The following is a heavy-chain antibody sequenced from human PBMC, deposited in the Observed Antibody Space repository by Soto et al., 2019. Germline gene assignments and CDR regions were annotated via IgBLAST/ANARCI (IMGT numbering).Heavy chain of an antibody. J-gene: IGHJ4*02. CDR1: GFTFSDYY. CDR3: AREIPRIVVADY. Sequence: GSLRLSCAASGFTFSDYYMSWIRQAPGKGLEWVSYISSSGSTIYYADSVKGRFTISRDNAKNSLYLQMNSLRAEDTAVYYCAREIPRIVVADYWGQGTLVTVSS. D-gene: IGHD2-2*01. V-gene: IGHV3-11*01. CDR2: ISSSGSTI.